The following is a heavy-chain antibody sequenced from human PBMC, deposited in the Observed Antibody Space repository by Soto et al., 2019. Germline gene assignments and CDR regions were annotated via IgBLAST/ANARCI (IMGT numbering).Heavy chain of an antibody. J-gene: IGHJ4*02. V-gene: IGHV4-34*01. CDR2: INHSGST. Sequence: SETLSLTCAVYGGSFSGYYWSWIRQPPGKGLEWSGEINHSGSTNYNPSLKSRVTISVDTSKNQFSLKLSSVTAADTAVYYCARAAAPSAEYDYWGQGTLVTVSS. CDR3: ARAAAPSAEYDY. CDR1: GGSFSGYY. D-gene: IGHD6-13*01.